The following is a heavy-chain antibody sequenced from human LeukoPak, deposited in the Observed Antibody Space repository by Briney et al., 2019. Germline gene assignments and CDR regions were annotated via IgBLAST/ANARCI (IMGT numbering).Heavy chain of an antibody. CDR2: IYYSGST. CDR1: GGSFSSGSYY. V-gene: IGHV4-61*01. CDR3: ARDGPIVVVPAAIPGYYYYGMDV. J-gene: IGHJ6*04. Sequence: SETLSLTCTVSGGSFSSGSYYWSWIRQPPGKGLEWIGYIYYSGSTNYNPSLKSRITISVDTSKNQFSLKLSSVTAADTAVYYCARDGPIVVVPAAIPGYYYYGMDVWGKGATVTVSS. D-gene: IGHD2-2*01.